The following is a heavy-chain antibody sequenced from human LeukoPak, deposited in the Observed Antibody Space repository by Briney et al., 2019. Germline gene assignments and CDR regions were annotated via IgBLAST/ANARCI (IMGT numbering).Heavy chain of an antibody. J-gene: IGHJ5*02. V-gene: IGHV1-18*01. CDR3: ARQPPAAAGQYNWSDP. CDR2: ISAYNGNT. D-gene: IGHD6-13*01. Sequence: ASVKVSCKASGYTFTSYGISWVRQAPGQGLEWMGWISAYNGNTNYAQKLQGRVTMTTDTSTSTAYMELRSLRSDDTAVYYCARQPPAAAGQYNWSDPWGQGTLVTVSS. CDR1: GYTFTSYG.